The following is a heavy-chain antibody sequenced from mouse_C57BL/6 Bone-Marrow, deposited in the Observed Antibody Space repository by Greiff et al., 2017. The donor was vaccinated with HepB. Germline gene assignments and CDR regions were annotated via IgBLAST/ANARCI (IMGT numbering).Heavy chain of an antibody. J-gene: IGHJ3*01. CDR1: GFTFSSYA. V-gene: IGHV5-4*01. D-gene: IGHD3-3*01. CDR2: ISDGGSYT. Sequence: EVQRVESGGGLVKPGGSLKLSCAASGFTFSSYAMSWVRQTPEKRLEWVATISDGGSYTYYPDNVKGRFTISRDNAKNNLYLQMSHLKSEDTAMYYCARGNLGGTWFAYWGQGTLVTVSA. CDR3: ARGNLGGTWFAY.